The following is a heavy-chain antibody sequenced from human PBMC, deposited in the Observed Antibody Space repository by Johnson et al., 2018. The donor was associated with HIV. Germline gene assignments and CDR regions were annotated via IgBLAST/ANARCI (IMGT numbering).Heavy chain of an antibody. CDR2: ISYDGSNK. V-gene: IGHV3-30*04. CDR3: AGDDGGGSDAFDI. J-gene: IGHJ3*02. Sequence: QVQLVESGGGVVQPGRSLRLSCAASGFTFSSYAMHWVRQAPGKGLEWVAVISYDGSNKYYADSVKGRFTISRDNSKNTLYLQMNSLRAEDTAVYYCAGDDGGGSDAFDIWGQGTMVTVSS. CDR1: GFTFSSYA. D-gene: IGHD2-15*01.